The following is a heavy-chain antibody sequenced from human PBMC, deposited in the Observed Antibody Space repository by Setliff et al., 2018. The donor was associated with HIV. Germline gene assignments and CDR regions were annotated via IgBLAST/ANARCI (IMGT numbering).Heavy chain of an antibody. V-gene: IGHV1-3*03. Sequence: ASVKVSCKASGYTFTSHAFHWVRQAPGQSLEWMGWINVGNGNTRYSREFEGRVTITRDTSASTVHLEPTSLRSEDMAVYYCARGSKRWLQFDFFDYWGQGTLVTVSS. CDR1: GYTFTSHA. D-gene: IGHD5-12*01. CDR3: ARGSKRWLQFDFFDY. J-gene: IGHJ4*02. CDR2: INVGNGNT.